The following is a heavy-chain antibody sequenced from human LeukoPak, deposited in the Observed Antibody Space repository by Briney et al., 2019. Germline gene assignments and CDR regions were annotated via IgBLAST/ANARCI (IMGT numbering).Heavy chain of an antibody. Sequence: SETLSLTCAVYGGSFSGYHWSWIRQPPGKGLEWIGEINHSGSTNYNPSLKSRVTISVDTSKNQFSLKLSSVTAADTAVYYCARDKGSNPFDYWGQGTLVTVSS. D-gene: IGHD4-11*01. V-gene: IGHV4-34*01. J-gene: IGHJ4*02. CDR1: GGSFSGYH. CDR2: INHSGST. CDR3: ARDKGSNPFDY.